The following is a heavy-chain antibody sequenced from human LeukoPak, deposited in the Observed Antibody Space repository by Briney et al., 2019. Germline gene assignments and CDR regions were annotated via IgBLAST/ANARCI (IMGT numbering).Heavy chain of an antibody. D-gene: IGHD2-2*03. Sequence: GGSQRLSCAASGFTFSSYAMSWVRQAPGKGLEWVSAISGSGGSTYYADSVKGRFTISRDNSKNTLYLQMNSLRAEDTAVYYCAKGGYCSSTSCYIGVYGMDVWGKGTTVTVSS. J-gene: IGHJ6*04. CDR2: ISGSGGST. V-gene: IGHV3-23*01. CDR3: AKGGYCSSTSCYIGVYGMDV. CDR1: GFTFSSYA.